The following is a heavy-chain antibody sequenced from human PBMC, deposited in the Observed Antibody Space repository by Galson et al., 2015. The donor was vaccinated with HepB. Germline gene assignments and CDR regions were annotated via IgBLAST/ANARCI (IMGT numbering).Heavy chain of an antibody. D-gene: IGHD6-13*01. CDR2: INAGNGNT. J-gene: IGHJ6*03. V-gene: IGHV1-3*01. Sequence: SVKVSCKASGYTFTSYAMHWVRQAPGQRLEWMGWINAGNGNTKYSQKFQGRVTITRDTSASTAYMELSSLRSEDTAVYYCAKVSLGYSSSHYYYYYYMDVLGKGTAVTVSS. CDR3: AKVSLGYSSSHYYYYYYMDV. CDR1: GYTFTSYA.